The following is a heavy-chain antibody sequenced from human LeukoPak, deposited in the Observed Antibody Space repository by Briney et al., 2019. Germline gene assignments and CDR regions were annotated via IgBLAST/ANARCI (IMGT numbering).Heavy chain of an antibody. D-gene: IGHD6-6*01. CDR1: GGSFSGYY. V-gene: IGHV4-34*01. CDR3: ARGRRAALPNWFDP. Sequence: PSETLSLTCAVYGGSFSGYYWSWIRQPPGKGLEWIGEINHSGSTNYNPSLKSRVTISVDTSKNQFSLKLSSVTAADTAVYYCARGRRAALPNWFDPWGQGTLVTVSS. CDR2: INHSGST. J-gene: IGHJ5*02.